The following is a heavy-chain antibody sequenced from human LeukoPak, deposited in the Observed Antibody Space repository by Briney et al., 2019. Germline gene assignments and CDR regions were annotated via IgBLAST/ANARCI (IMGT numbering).Heavy chain of an antibody. V-gene: IGHV3-23*01. D-gene: IGHD2/OR15-2a*01. CDR3: VSFYETY. CDR1: GFTFSSYA. J-gene: IGHJ4*02. Sequence: GGSLRLSCAASGFTFSSYAMSWVRQAPGKGLEWDSAISGSGGSTYYADSVKGRFTISKDNAKNTVYLQMNSLRAEDTAVYYCVSFYETYWGRGTLVTVS. CDR2: ISGSGGST.